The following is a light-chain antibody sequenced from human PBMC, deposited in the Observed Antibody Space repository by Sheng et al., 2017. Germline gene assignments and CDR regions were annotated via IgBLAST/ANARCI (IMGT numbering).Light chain of an antibody. V-gene: IGKV3-20*01. Sequence: EIVLTQSPGTLSLSPGERATLSCWASESVSSTYLAWYQQKPGQAPRLLIYGASSRATGIPARFSGSGSGTEFTLTISSLQSEDFAVYYCQQYGSSPPVTFGGGTKVEIK. CDR2: GAS. CDR3: QQYGSSPPVT. J-gene: IGKJ4*01. CDR1: ESVSSTY.